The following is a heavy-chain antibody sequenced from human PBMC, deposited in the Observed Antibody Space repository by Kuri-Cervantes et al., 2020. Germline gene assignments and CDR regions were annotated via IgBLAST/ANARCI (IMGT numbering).Heavy chain of an antibody. J-gene: IGHJ4*02. V-gene: IGHV1-46*01. Sequence: ASVKVSCKASGYTFTSYYMHWARQAPGQGLEWMGIINPSGGSTSYAQKFQGRVTMTRDTSTSTVYMELSSLKASDTAMYYCARLLILQWQSFDYWGQGTLVTVSS. CDR2: INPSGGST. CDR3: ARLLILQWQSFDY. CDR1: GYTFTSYY. D-gene: IGHD3-3*01.